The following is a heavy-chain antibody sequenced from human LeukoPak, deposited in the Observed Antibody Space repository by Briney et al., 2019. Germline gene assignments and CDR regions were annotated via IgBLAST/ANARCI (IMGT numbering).Heavy chain of an antibody. CDR1: GGSISSGGYY. D-gene: IGHD3-3*01. J-gene: IGHJ2*01. CDR2: IYYSGST. V-gene: IGHV4-31*11. CDR3: ARGVMEGNYDFWSGYYYWYFDL. Sequence: SETLSLTCAVSGGSISSGGYYRSWIRQHPGKGLEWIGYIYYSGSTYYNPSLKSRVTISVDTSKNQFSLKLSSVIAADTAVYYCARGVMEGNYDFWSGYYYWYFDLWGRGTLVTVSS.